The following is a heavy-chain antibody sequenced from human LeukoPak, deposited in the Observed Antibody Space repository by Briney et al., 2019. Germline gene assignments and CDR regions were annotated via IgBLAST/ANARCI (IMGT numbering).Heavy chain of an antibody. Sequence: ASVKVSCKTSGYTFTDYYMHWVRQAPGQGLEWMGWINPDIGGTNYAQKFQGRVTMTRDTSITTAYMELSGLRSDDTAMYYCARKYIWFGENYFDYWGQGTLVTVSS. J-gene: IGHJ4*02. CDR2: INPDIGGT. D-gene: IGHD3-10*01. V-gene: IGHV1-2*02. CDR3: ARKYIWFGENYFDY. CDR1: GYTFTDYY.